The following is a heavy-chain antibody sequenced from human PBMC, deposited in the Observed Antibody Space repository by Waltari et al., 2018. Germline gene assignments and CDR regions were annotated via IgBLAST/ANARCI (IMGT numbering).Heavy chain of an antibody. J-gene: IGHJ4*02. CDR3: ARARAYVWGSYRPRYFDY. CDR2: INHSGST. V-gene: IGHV4-34*01. CDR1: GGSFSGYY. Sequence: QVQLQQWGAGLLKPSETLSLTCAVYGGSFSGYYWSWIRKPPGKGLEWIGEINHSGSTNYNPSLKSRVTISVDTSKNQFSLKLSSVTAADTAVYYCARARAYVWGSYRPRYFDYWGQGTLVTVSS. D-gene: IGHD3-16*02.